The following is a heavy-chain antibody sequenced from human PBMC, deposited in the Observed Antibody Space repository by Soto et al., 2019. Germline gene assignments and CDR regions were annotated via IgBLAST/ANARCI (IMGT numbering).Heavy chain of an antibody. CDR3: AKDQIAVADDAFDI. CDR1: GVTCGSFG. D-gene: IGHD6-19*01. Sequence: PGRSLRLSCAAAGVTCGSFGMSWVRQAQGKGLEWVSAISGSGGSTYYADSVKGRFTISRDNSKNTLYLQMNSLRAEDTAVYYCAKDQIAVADDAFDIWGQGTIVT. CDR2: ISGSGGST. J-gene: IGHJ3*02. V-gene: IGHV3-23*01.